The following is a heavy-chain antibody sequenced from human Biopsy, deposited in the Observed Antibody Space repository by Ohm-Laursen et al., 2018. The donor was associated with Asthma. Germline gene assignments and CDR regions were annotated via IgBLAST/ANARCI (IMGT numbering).Heavy chain of an antibody. V-gene: IGHV4-34*01. CDR1: RGSFRGCV. D-gene: IGHD2-8*01. CDR3: ASGPQWSGLDV. Sequence: SDTLSLTWAYRGSFRGCVWTWIRQPPGKGLEWIGEIPRGGATTFNPSLKSRVTISIDPSKSQLSLRLTSMTAADTAVYYCASGPQWSGLDVWGQGTTVTVSS. CDR2: IPRGGAT. J-gene: IGHJ6*02.